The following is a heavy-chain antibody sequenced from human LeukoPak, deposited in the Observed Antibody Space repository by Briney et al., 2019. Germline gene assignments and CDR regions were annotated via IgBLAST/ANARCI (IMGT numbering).Heavy chain of an antibody. V-gene: IGHV4-59*01. CDR2: VYYSGST. CDR1: GDSISSYY. CDR3: ARDYYDSSAFYGFYDY. J-gene: IGHJ4*02. Sequence: SGTLSLTCTVSGDSISSYYWSWIRQPPGKGMEWIGYVYYSGSTNYNPSLKSRVTISVDTSKNQFSLKLSSATAADTAVYYCARDYYDSSAFYGFYDYWGPGTLVTVSS. D-gene: IGHD3-22*01.